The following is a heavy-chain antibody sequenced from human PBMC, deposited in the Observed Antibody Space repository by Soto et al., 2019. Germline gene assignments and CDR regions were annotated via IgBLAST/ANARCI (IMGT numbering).Heavy chain of an antibody. CDR2: IYSGGSI. CDR1: GFTVSSNY. Sequence: GGSLRLSCAASGFTVSSNYMSWVRQAPGKGLEWVSVIYSGGSIYYADSVKGRFTISRHNSKNTLYLQMNSLRAEDTAVYYCARSLLRYFDWSDWYFDLWGRGTLVTVS. V-gene: IGHV3-53*04. J-gene: IGHJ2*01. CDR3: ARSLLRYFDWSDWYFDL. D-gene: IGHD3-9*01.